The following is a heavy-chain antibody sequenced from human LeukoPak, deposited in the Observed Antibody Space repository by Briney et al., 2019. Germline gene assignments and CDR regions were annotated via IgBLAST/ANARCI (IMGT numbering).Heavy chain of an antibody. Sequence: ASVKVSCKASGYTFTLYGISWVRQAPGQGPEWMGWITTSNGNTNYAQNLQGRVSMTTDTSTNTAYMELRSLRSDDTAVYYCARYRSGDVDYWGQGTLVTVSS. V-gene: IGHV1-18*04. CDR3: ARYRSGDVDY. CDR1: GYTFTLYG. CDR2: ITTSNGNT. J-gene: IGHJ4*02. D-gene: IGHD6-19*01.